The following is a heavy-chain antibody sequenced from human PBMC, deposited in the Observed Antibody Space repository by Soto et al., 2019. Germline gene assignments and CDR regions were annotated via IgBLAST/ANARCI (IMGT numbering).Heavy chain of an antibody. J-gene: IGHJ3*02. V-gene: IGHV4-59*01. D-gene: IGHD3-22*01. CDR2: IYYSGST. CDR1: DCSISGYY. Sequence: SETLSLTSTVSDCSISGYYWSCVRQPPGKGLEWIGYIYYSGSTNYNPSLKSRVTISVDTSKNQFSLKLSSVTAADTAVYYCAAGSSGYYYPLDAFDIWGQGTMVTVSS. CDR3: AAGSSGYYYPLDAFDI.